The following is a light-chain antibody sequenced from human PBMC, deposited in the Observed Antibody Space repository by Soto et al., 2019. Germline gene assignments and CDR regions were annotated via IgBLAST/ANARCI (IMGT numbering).Light chain of an antibody. CDR1: QSVSSSY. V-gene: IGKV3-20*01. Sequence: EIVLTQSPGTLSLSPGERATLSCRASQSVSSSYLAWYQQKPGQAPRLLIYGASSRATGIPDRFSGSGSETDFTLTISRLEPEDFAVYYCQQYGSSPGVTFGPGTKVDIK. CDR3: QQYGSSPGVT. J-gene: IGKJ3*01. CDR2: GAS.